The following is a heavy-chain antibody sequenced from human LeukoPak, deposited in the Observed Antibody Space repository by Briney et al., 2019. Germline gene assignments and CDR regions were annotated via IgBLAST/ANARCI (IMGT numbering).Heavy chain of an antibody. CDR3: AKSWAAASGLGVDY. CDR1: GFIFSSYA. D-gene: IGHD1-26*01. CDR2: IHSRGSTT. J-gene: IGHJ4*02. V-gene: IGHV3-23*05. Sequence: PGGSLRLSCAASGFIFSSYAMIWVRQAPGRGLEWVSTIHSRGSTTYYADSVKGRFTISRDNSRNTLYLQMNSLRAEDTAVYYCAKSWAAASGLGVDYWGQGTLVTVSS.